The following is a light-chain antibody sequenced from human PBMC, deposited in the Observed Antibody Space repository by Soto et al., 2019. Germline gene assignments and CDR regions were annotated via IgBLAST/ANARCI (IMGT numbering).Light chain of an antibody. CDR2: EVS. CDR3: SSYTGTSTLV. CDR1: GXDVGGYDY. V-gene: IGLV2-14*01. J-gene: IGLJ1*01. Sequence: QSALTQPASVAGSPGQSITISCTGTGXDVGGYDYVSWYQQHPGKAPKLLIYEVSNRPSGISNRFSASKSGITASLTISGLQSEHEADYFCSSYTGTSTLVFGTGTKGTVL.